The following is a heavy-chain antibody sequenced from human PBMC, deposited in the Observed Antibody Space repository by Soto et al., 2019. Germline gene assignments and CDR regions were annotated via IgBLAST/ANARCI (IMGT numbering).Heavy chain of an antibody. CDR3: ARDPRGFFGVDP. CDR2: INHSGST. D-gene: IGHD3-10*01. J-gene: IGHJ5*02. V-gene: IGHV4-34*01. CDR1: GGSFTDFF. Sequence: QVQLQQWGAGLLKPSETLSLTCAVYGGSFTDFFWSWIRQSPGKGLEWIGEINHSGSTNYNPSLKSRVTISIDTSKNQFSLKLTSVTAADTAVYYCARDPRGFFGVDPWGQGTLVTVSS.